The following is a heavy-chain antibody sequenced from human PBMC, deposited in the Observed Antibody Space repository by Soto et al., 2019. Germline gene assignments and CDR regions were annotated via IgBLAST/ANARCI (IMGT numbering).Heavy chain of an antibody. Sequence: EVQLVESGGGLIQPGGSLRLSCAASGFTVSSNYMSWVRQAPGKGLEWVSVIYSGGSTYYADSVKGRFTISRDNSKNTLYLQMNSLRAEYTALYYSARDSIESAYPEYFQHWGQGTLVTVSS. V-gene: IGHV3-53*01. CDR3: ARDSIESAYPEYFQH. J-gene: IGHJ1*01. D-gene: IGHD6-6*01. CDR1: GFTVSSNY. CDR2: IYSGGST.